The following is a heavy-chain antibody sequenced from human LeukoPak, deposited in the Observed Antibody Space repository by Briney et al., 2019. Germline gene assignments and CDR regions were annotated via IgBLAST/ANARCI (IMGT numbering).Heavy chain of an antibody. CDR2: IGSSSNTI. CDR1: GFTFSAYS. V-gene: IGHV3-48*01. Sequence: GGSLRLSCAASGFTFSAYSMNWVRQAPGKGLEWVSYIGSSSNTIYYADSVKGRFTISRDNARNSLFLQMNSLRAEDMAVYYCARDLASGAFDIWGQGTMVTVSS. CDR3: ARDLASGAFDI. J-gene: IGHJ3*02. D-gene: IGHD7-27*01.